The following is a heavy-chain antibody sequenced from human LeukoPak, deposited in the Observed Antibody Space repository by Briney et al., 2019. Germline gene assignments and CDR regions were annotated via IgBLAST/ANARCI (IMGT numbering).Heavy chain of an antibody. CDR2: IYPGDSDT. CDR3: ARQDPAGEYYFDS. Sequence: GESLKISCEGSGYSFTIYWIGWVRRMPGKGLEWMGIIYPGDSDTRYNPSFQGQVTISADKSVSTAYLQWSSLKASDTAMYYCARQDPAGEYYFDSWGQGTLVTVSS. J-gene: IGHJ4*02. CDR1: GYSFTIYW. V-gene: IGHV5-51*01. D-gene: IGHD3-10*01.